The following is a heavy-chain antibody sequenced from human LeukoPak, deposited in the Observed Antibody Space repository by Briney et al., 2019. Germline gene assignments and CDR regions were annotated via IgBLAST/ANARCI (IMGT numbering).Heavy chain of an antibody. D-gene: IGHD5-12*01. CDR2: INHSGST. CDR3: ARARLNIVATITAPRKGYSYGPHYYYGMDV. J-gene: IGHJ6*02. V-gene: IGHV4-34*01. CDR1: GGSFSGYY. Sequence: SETLSLTCAVYGGSFSGYYWSWIRQPPGKGLEWIGEINHSGSTNYNPSLKSRVTISVDTSKNQFSLKLSSVTAADTAVYYCARARLNIVATITAPRKGYSYGPHYYYGMDVWGQGTTVTVSS.